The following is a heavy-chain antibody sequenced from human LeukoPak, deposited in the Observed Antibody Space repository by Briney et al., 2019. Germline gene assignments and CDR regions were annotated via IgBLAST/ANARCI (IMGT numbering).Heavy chain of an antibody. CDR2: IQNDASTE. D-gene: IGHD3-16*01. CDR1: GFIFSHYG. J-gene: IGHJ4*02. Sequence: GRSLRLSCAASGFIFSHYGMHWVRQAPGKGLEWVAVIQNDASTENFADSAKGRFTISRDNSKNTVFLQMNSLRVEDTAVYYCARELSQVVWGGLDYGGQGTLVSVSS. V-gene: IGHV3-33*02. CDR3: ARELSQVVWGGLDY.